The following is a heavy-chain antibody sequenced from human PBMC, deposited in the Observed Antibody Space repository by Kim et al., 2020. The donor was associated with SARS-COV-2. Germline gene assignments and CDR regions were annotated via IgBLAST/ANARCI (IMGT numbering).Heavy chain of an antibody. CDR3: AKSGYSSGWYPPNY. Sequence: GGSLRLSCAASGFTFSSYAMNWARQAPGKGLEWVSGISDSGHTTYYADSVKGRFTISRDNSKNTLYLQMNSLRAEDTAVYYCAKSGYSSGWYPPNYWGQGTLVTVSS. V-gene: IGHV3-23*01. D-gene: IGHD6-19*01. CDR2: ISDSGHTT. J-gene: IGHJ4*02. CDR1: GFTFSSYA.